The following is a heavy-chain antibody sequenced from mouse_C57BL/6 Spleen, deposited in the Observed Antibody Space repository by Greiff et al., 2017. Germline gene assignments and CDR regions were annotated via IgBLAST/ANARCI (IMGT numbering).Heavy chain of an antibody. CDR1: GYTFTSYW. J-gene: IGHJ1*03. Sequence: QVQLQQPGTELVKPGASVKLSCKASGYTFTSYWMHWVKQRPGQGLEWIGNINPSNGGTNYNEKFKSKATLTVDKSSSTAYMQLSSLTSEDSAVYYCAREGADDYDDWYFDVWGTGTTVTVSS. D-gene: IGHD2-4*01. CDR3: AREGADDYDDWYFDV. CDR2: INPSNGGT. V-gene: IGHV1-53*01.